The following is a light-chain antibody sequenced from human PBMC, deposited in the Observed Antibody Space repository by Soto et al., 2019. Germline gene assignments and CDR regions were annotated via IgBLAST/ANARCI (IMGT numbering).Light chain of an antibody. CDR1: QSVSSR. CDR2: DVS. J-gene: IGKJ5*01. V-gene: IGKV3-11*01. Sequence: VWTQSTVTLSLSPGERATLSCRASQSVSSRLAWYQQKPGQAPRLLIYDVSNRATGIPARFSGSGSGTDFTLTIISLEPEDFAVYYCQQRDYWQVTFGQGTRLEIK. CDR3: QQRDYWQVT.